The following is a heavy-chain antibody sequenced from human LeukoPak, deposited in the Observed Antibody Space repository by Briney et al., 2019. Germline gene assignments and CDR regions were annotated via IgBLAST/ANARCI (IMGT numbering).Heavy chain of an antibody. CDR1: SGSFSGYY. CDR3: ARGGEQWPKGLDY. J-gene: IGHJ4*02. Sequence: SETLSLTCAVYSGSFSGYYWSWIRQPPGKGLEWIGEINHSGSTNYNPSLKSRVTISVDTSKNQFSLKLSSVTAADTAVYYCARGGEQWPKGLDYWGQGTLVTVSS. CDR2: INHSGST. V-gene: IGHV4-34*01. D-gene: IGHD6-19*01.